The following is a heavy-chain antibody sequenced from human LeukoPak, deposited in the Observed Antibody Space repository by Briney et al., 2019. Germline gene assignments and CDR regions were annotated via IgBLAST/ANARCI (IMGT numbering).Heavy chain of an antibody. CDR3: AYDVFTGIYGIDV. CDR2: IYYSGST. J-gene: IGHJ6*02. V-gene: IGHV4-39*07. Sequence: SETLSLTCTVSGGSISSSSYDWGWIRQPPGKGLEWIGSIYYSGSTYYNPSLKSRVTISVDTSKNQFSLKLSSVTAADTAVYYCAYDVFTGIYGIDVWGLGTTVTVSS. D-gene: IGHD3-9*01. CDR1: GGSISSSSYD.